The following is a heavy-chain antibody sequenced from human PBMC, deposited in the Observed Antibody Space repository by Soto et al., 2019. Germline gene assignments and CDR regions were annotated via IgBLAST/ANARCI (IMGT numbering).Heavy chain of an antibody. CDR2: IYYSGST. V-gene: IGHV4-61*01. J-gene: IGHJ3*02. CDR3: ATGSITIFGVVIILDAFDI. CDR1: GGSVSSGSYY. Sequence: SETLSLTCTVSGGSVSSGSYYWSWIRQPPGKGLEWIGYIYYSGSTNYNPSLKSRVTISVDTSKNQFSLKLSSVTAADTAVYYCATGSITIFGVVIILDAFDIWGQGTMVTVSS. D-gene: IGHD3-3*01.